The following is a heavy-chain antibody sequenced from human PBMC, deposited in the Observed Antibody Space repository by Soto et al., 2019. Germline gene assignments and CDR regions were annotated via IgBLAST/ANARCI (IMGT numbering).Heavy chain of an antibody. Sequence: QITLKESGPTLVKPTQTLTLTCTFSGFSLSTSGVGVGWIRQPPGKALEWLAVIYWDDDKGYSPSLKNRLTITKDTSKNQVVLTMTNMDPVDTATYYCAHTVGLVVVTSEDEYFQHWGQGTQDTVSS. CDR3: AHTVGLVVVTSEDEYFQH. V-gene: IGHV2-5*02. J-gene: IGHJ1*01. CDR1: GFSLSTSGVG. D-gene: IGHD2-15*01. CDR2: IYWDDDK.